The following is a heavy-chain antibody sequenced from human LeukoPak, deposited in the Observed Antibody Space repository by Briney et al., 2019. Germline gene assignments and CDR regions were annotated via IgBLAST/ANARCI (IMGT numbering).Heavy chain of an antibody. CDR2: INHSGST. CDR1: GGSFSGYY. V-gene: IGHV4-34*01. J-gene: IGHJ4*02. Sequence: SETLSLTCAVYGGSFSGYYWSWIRQPPGKGLEWIGEINHSGSTNYNPSLKSRVTISVDTSKNQFSLKLSSVTAADTAVYYCARAWHYYDSSGPFDYWGQGTLVTVSS. D-gene: IGHD3-22*01. CDR3: ARAWHYYDSSGPFDY.